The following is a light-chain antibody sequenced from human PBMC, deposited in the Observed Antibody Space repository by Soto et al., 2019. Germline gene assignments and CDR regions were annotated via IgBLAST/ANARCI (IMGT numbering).Light chain of an antibody. V-gene: IGKV3-20*01. Sequence: DILMTQSPATLSLSPGEIATLSFSASQSVSSSYFAWYQQKPGQTPRLLIFGATSRATGVPDRISGGGSGTEFTLTISSLQSEDFALYFCQQYGSSPKVTFGQGTRLEIK. J-gene: IGKJ5*01. CDR1: QSVSSSY. CDR2: GAT. CDR3: QQYGSSPKVT.